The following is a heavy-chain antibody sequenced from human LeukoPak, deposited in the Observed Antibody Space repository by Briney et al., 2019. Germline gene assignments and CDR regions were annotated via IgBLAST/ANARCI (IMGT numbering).Heavy chain of an antibody. CDR2: FDPEDVET. CDR1: GNTFTDLS. Sequence: ASVKVSCKVSGNTFTDLSMNWVRQAPGKGLEWMGGFDPEDVETIYAQKVQGRVTMTTDTSTNTAYMELRSLRSDDTAVYYCARVLRYDFWSAYYFDYWGQGTLVTVSS. J-gene: IGHJ4*02. V-gene: IGHV1-24*01. CDR3: ARVLRYDFWSAYYFDY. D-gene: IGHD3-3*01.